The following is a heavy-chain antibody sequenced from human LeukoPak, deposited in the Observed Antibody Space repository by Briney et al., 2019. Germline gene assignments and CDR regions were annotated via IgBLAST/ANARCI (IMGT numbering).Heavy chain of an antibody. V-gene: IGHV3-23*01. CDR3: AKWVVATIYPLSYFDY. CDR2: ISGSGGST. J-gene: IGHJ4*02. CDR1: GFTVSSNY. Sequence: GGSLRLSCAASGFTVSSNYMSWVRQAPGKGLEWVSAISGSGGSTYYADSVKGRFTISRDDSKNTLYLQMNSLRAEDTAVYYCAKWVVATIYPLSYFDYWGQGTLVTVSS. D-gene: IGHD5-12*01.